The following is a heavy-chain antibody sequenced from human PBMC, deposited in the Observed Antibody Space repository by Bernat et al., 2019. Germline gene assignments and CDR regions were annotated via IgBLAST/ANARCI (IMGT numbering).Heavy chain of an antibody. CDR2: ISYDGSNK. J-gene: IGHJ4*02. V-gene: IGHV3-30*18. Sequence: VQLLESGGGLVQPGGSLRLSCAASGFTFSSYRMHWVRQAPGKGLELVAVISYDGSNKYYADSVKGRFTISRDNSKNTLYLQMNSLRAEDTAVYYCAKGVEVDYWGQGTLVTVSS. CDR3: AKGVEVDY. CDR1: GFTFSSYR.